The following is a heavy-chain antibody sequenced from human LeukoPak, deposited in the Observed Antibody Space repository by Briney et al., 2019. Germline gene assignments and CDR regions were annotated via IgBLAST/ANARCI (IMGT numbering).Heavy chain of an antibody. CDR2: IYPGDSDA. Sequence: GESLKISCNVSGDSFSTYWIAWVRQRPGEGLEWMGIIYPGDSDAEYSPSFEGHVTFSVDKSAGSAFLQWHSLKASDTAMYYCARHDRPSMTSPYSSWGQGTLVIVSA. J-gene: IGHJ5*02. V-gene: IGHV5-51*01. D-gene: IGHD2-15*01. CDR3: ARHDRPSMTSPYSS. CDR1: GDSFSTYW.